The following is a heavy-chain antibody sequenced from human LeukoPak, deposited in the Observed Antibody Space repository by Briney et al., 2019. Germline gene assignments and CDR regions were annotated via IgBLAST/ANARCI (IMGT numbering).Heavy chain of an antibody. Sequence: GGSLRLSCAASAFTFSSYAMSWVRQAPGKGLEWVSAISGSGSDTYYADSVKGRYSISRDNSKNTLSLQMNSLRAEDTAVYYCAKGLGVVIDFLVFDNWGQGTLVTVSS. CDR2: ISGSGSDT. D-gene: IGHD3-3*01. CDR3: AKGLGVVIDFLVFDN. J-gene: IGHJ4*02. CDR1: AFTFSSYA. V-gene: IGHV3-23*01.